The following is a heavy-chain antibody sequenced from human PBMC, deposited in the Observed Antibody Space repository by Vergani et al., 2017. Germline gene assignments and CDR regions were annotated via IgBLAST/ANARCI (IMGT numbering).Heavy chain of an antibody. CDR3: AVEIYNNGGSRDFDY. CDR1: GITFKNAW. D-gene: IGHD2-15*01. J-gene: IGHJ4*02. Sequence: EVQVVESGGGLIKPGGSLRLSCVASGITFKNAWINWVRQAPGKGLEWIGRIRSENDGGTADYAAPLKGRFTISRDDSKGIAYLQMSSLKKEDTSVYRCAVEIYNNGGSRDFDYGGQGTWVVVSS. CDR2: IRSENDGGTA. V-gene: IGHV3-15*01.